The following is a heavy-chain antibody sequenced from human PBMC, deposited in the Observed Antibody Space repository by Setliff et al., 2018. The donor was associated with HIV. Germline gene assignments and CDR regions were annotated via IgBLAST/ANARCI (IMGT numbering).Heavy chain of an antibody. D-gene: IGHD3-22*01. J-gene: IGHJ4*02. CDR3: VRVGPWYYARSGYLASWDY. CDR2: TNPQSDIA. CDR1: GYTISAHG. Sequence: ASVKVSCKASGYTISAHGVSWVRHVPGHGLEWMGGTNPQSDIANYAQRFQGRVTITANHSTTTTYMELTSLRADDTAVYYCVRVGPWYYARSGYLASWDYWGQGTLVTVLL. V-gene: IGHV1-69*10.